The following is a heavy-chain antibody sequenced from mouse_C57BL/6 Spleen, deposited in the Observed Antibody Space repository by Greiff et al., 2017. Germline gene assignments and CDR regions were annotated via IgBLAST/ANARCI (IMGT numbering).Heavy chain of an antibody. CDR3: ARIDYYGSSYLYYFDY. Sequence: QVTLKECGPGILQPSQTLSLTCSFSGFSLSTFGMGVGWIRQPSGKGLEWLAHIWWDDDKYYNPALKSRLTISKDTSKNQVFLKIANVDTADTATYYCARIDYYGSSYLYYFDYWGQGTTLTVSS. CDR1: GFSLSTFGMG. J-gene: IGHJ2*01. V-gene: IGHV8-8*01. D-gene: IGHD1-1*01. CDR2: IWWDDDK.